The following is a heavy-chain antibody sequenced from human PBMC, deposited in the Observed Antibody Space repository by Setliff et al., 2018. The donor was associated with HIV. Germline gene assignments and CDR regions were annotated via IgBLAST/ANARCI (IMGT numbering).Heavy chain of an antibody. J-gene: IGHJ6*03. CDR3: ARDFLPYYMDV. CDR1: SGSFSGYY. Sequence: SETLSLTCAVYSGSFSGYYWSWIRQPPGKGLEWIGFTYYSLSTNYNPSLKSRVTISVDTSKNQFSLKFYSVTAADSAVYYCARDFLPYYMDVWGKGTTVTVSS. V-gene: IGHV4-59*01. CDR2: TYYSLST.